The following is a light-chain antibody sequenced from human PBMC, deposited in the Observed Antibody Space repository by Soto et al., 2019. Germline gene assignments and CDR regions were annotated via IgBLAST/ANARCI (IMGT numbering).Light chain of an antibody. CDR3: TSFTGSTPRGV. CDR2: DVT. Sequence: QSVLTQPASVSGSPGQSITISCTGSSSDVGTYNYVSWYQQYPGTAPKLMIYDVTDRPSGVSDRFSGSKSGNTASLTISGLQAEDEADYYCTSFTGSTPRGVFGGGTKVTVL. CDR1: SSDVGTYNY. J-gene: IGLJ3*02. V-gene: IGLV2-14*01.